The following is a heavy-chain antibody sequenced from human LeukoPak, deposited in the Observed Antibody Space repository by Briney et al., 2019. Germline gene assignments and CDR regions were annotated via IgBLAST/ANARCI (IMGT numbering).Heavy chain of an antibody. J-gene: IGHJ6*02. CDR3: AREEPYSNYEADYYGMDV. CDR2: IIPIFGTA. V-gene: IGHV1-69*13. Sequence: GASVRVSCKASGGTFSSYAISWVRQAPGQGLEWMGRIIPIFGTANYAQKFQGRVTITADESTSTAYMELSSLRSEDTAVYYCAREEPYSNYEADYYGMDVWGQGTTVTVSS. D-gene: IGHD4-11*01. CDR1: GGTFSSYA.